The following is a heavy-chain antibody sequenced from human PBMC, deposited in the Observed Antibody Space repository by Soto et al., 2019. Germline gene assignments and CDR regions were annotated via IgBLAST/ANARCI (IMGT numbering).Heavy chain of an antibody. CDR3: ARSRYDYVWGPHTPGAFDI. D-gene: IGHD3-16*01. Sequence: SVKVSCKASGGTFSSYAISWVRQAPGQGLEWMGGVIPIFGTANYAQKFQGRVTITAGESTSTAHMEPSSLRSGDTAVYYCARSRYDYVWGPHTPGAFDIWGQGTMVTVS. CDR1: GGTFSSYA. CDR2: VIPIFGTA. V-gene: IGHV1-69*13. J-gene: IGHJ3*02.